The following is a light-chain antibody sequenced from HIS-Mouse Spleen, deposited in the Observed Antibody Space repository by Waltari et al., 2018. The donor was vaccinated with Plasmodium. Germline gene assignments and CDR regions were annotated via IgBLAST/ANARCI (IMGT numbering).Light chain of an antibody. Sequence: EIVMTQSPATLSVSPGERARTSCRASQSVSSNLAWYQQKPGQAPRLLIYGASTRATGIPARFSGSGSGTEFTLTISSLQSEDFAVYYCQQYNNWSFTFGPGTKVDIK. CDR3: QQYNNWSFT. J-gene: IGKJ3*01. CDR2: GAS. CDR1: QSVSSN. V-gene: IGKV3-15*01.